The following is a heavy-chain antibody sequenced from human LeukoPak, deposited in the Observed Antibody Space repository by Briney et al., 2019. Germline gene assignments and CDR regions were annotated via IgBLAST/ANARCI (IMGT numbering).Heavy chain of an antibody. V-gene: IGHV1-8*03. J-gene: IGHJ6*04. CDR1: GYTFTSYD. CDR3: ARGRRFRDVVPAAIRMDV. Sequence: ASVKVSCKASGYTFTSYDINWVRQATGQGLEWMGWMNPNSGNTGYAQKFQGRITITRNTSISTAYMELSSLRSEDTAVYYCARGRRFRDVVPAAIRMDVWGKGTTVTVSS. CDR2: MNPNSGNT. D-gene: IGHD2-2*02.